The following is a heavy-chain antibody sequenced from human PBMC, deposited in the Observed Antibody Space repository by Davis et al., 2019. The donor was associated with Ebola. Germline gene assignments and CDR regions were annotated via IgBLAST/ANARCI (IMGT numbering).Heavy chain of an antibody. CDR3: ARHGHYGMDV. V-gene: IGHV4-34*01. CDR2: INHSGST. CDR1: GGPFSGYY. J-gene: IGHJ6*02. Sequence: PSETLSLTCAVYGGPFSGYYWSWIRQPPGKGLEWIGKINHSGSTNYNPSLKSRVTISVDTSKNQFSLKLSSVTAADTAVYYCARHGHYGMDVWGQGTTVTVSS.